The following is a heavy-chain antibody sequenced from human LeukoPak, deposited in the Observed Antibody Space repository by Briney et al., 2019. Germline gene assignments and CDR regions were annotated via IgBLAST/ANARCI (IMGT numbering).Heavy chain of an antibody. D-gene: IGHD4-11*01. J-gene: IGHJ6*02. Sequence: SETLSLTCAVSGGSISSSNWWSWVRQPPGKGLEWIGEIYHSGSTNYNPSLKSRVTISVDKSKNQFSLKLSSVTAADTAVYYCASSNYSNYPPRVDVWGQGTTVTVSS. CDR2: IYHSGST. CDR3: ASSNYSNYPPRVDV. CDR1: GGSISSSNW. V-gene: IGHV4-4*02.